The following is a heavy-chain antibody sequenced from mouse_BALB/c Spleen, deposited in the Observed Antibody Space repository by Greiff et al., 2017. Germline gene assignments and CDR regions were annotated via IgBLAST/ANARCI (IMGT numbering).Heavy chain of an antibody. CDR3: ARGEGSTGLAY. J-gene: IGHJ3*01. CDR1: GYTFSSYW. Sequence: QVQLKESGAELMKPGASVKISCKATGYTFSSYWIEWVKQRPGHGLEWIGEILPGSGSTNYNEKFKGKATFTADTTSNTAYMQLSSLTSEDSAVYYCARGEGSTGLAYWGQGTLVTVSA. CDR2: ILPGSGST. V-gene: IGHV1-9*01.